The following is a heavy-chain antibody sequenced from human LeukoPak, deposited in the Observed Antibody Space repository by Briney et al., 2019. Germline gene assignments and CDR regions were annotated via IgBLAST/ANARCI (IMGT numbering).Heavy chain of an antibody. Sequence: GGSLRLSCEASGFTFGSFAMYWVHQAPGKGLEWIAGIFGSGGSPHYADSVKGRFTISRDNFQNTVYLQINSLRAEDTAVYYCGKTTAGYSSGQKPAWPVDYWGPGTLVTVSS. CDR3: GKTTAGYSSGQKPAWPVDY. CDR1: GFTFGSFA. J-gene: IGHJ4*02. CDR2: IFGSGGSP. V-gene: IGHV3-23*01. D-gene: IGHD5-18*01.